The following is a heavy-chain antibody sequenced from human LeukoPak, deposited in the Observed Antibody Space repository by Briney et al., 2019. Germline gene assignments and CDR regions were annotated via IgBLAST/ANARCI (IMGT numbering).Heavy chain of an antibody. Sequence: GGSLRLSCAASGFTFSSYWMSWVRQAPGKGLEWVSIIYSGGSTYYADSVKGRFTISRDNSKNTLYLQMNSLRAEDTAVYYCARGTYDPAYYYYYMDVWGKGTTVTISS. V-gene: IGHV3-66*01. J-gene: IGHJ6*03. CDR3: ARGTYDPAYYYYYMDV. CDR2: IYSGGST. CDR1: GFTFSSYW. D-gene: IGHD5-12*01.